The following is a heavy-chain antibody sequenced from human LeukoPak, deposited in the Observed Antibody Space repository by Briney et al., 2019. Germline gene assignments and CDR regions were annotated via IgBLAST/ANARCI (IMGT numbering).Heavy chain of an antibody. CDR2: ISYDGSNK. CDR3: AKTLTTTSHLFDY. V-gene: IGHV3-30*18. D-gene: IGHD3-22*01. CDR1: GFTFSSYG. Sequence: PGRSLRLSCAASGFTFSSYGMHWVRQAPGKGLEWVAVISYDGSNKYYADSVKGQFTISRDNSKDTLYLQMNSLRAEDTAVYYCAKTLTTTSHLFDYWGQGTLVTVSS. J-gene: IGHJ4*02.